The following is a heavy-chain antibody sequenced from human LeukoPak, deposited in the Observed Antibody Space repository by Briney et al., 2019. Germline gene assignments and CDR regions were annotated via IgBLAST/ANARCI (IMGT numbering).Heavy chain of an antibody. D-gene: IGHD2-2*02. CDR1: GFTFSSYW. V-gene: IGHV3-7*01. CDR2: IKQDGSEK. J-gene: IGHJ6*03. CDR3: ARRYCSSTSCYRDYYYYYYMDV. Sequence: GGSLRLSCAASGFTFSSYWMSWVRQAPGKGLEWVANIKQDGSEKYYVDSVKGRFTISRDNAKNSLYLLMNSLRAEDTAVYYCARRYCSSTSCYRDYYYYYYMDVWGKGTTVTVSS.